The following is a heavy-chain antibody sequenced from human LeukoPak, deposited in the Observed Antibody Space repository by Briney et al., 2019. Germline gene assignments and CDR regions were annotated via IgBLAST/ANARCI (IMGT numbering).Heavy chain of an antibody. Sequence: PGGSLRLSCAASGFTFSSYWMSWVRQAPGKGLEWVANIKQDGSEKYYVDSVKGRFTISRDNAKNSLYLQMNSLRAEDTAVYYCARGGPYYYYYMDVWGKGTTVTVSS. V-gene: IGHV3-7*01. D-gene: IGHD6-25*01. J-gene: IGHJ6*03. CDR3: ARGGPYYYYYMDV. CDR2: IKQDGSEK. CDR1: GFTFSSYW.